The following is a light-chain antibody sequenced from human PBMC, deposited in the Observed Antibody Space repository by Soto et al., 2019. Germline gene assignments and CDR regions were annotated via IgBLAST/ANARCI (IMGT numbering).Light chain of an antibody. CDR3: SSYAGSSNLV. CDR1: SGDIGLYNY. J-gene: IGLJ3*02. V-gene: IGLV2-14*01. Sequence: QSVLTQPASVSGSPGQSITISCTGTSGDIGLYNYVSWYRQHPGKAPKLMIFEVSNRPSGVSNRFSGSKSGNTASLTISGLQAEDEADYYCSSYAGSSNLVFGGGTKLTVL. CDR2: EVS.